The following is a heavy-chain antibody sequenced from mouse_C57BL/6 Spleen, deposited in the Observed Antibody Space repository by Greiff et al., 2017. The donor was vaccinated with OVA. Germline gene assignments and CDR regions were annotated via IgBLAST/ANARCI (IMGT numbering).Heavy chain of an antibody. CDR1: GFTFSDAW. Sequence: EVKVVESGGGLVQPGGSMKLSCAASGFTFSDAWMDWVRQSPEKGLEWVAEIRNKANNHATYYAESVKGRFTISRDDSKSSVYLQMNSLRAEDTGIYYCTTAQATNYYAMDYWGQGTSVTVSS. J-gene: IGHJ4*01. V-gene: IGHV6-6*01. CDR3: TTAQATNYYAMDY. D-gene: IGHD3-2*02. CDR2: IRNKANNHAT.